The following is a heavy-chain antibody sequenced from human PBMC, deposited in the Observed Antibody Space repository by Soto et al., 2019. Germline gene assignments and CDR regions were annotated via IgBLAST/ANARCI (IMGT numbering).Heavy chain of an antibody. Sequence: QITLNESGPTVVKPAETLTLTCTFSGFSLTTSGVGVGWIRQSPGKAPEWLALTYWDDDKRYRASLKSRLTITKDTSKNQVGLTMASVDPADTATYYCAHRILRTVFGLVTTTAIYFDFWGQGTPVVVSS. J-gene: IGHJ4*02. D-gene: IGHD3-3*01. CDR3: AHRILRTVFGLVTTTAIYFDF. V-gene: IGHV2-5*02. CDR2: TYWDDDK. CDR1: GFSLTTSGVG.